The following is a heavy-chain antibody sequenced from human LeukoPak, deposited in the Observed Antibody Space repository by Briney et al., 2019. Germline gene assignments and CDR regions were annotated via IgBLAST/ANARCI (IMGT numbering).Heavy chain of an antibody. V-gene: IGHV4-38-2*02. CDR1: DYSISSGYY. D-gene: IGHD3-22*01. CDR2: VYHSGTT. CDR3: ARIHYYDTRIDY. J-gene: IGHJ4*02. Sequence: SETLSLTCTVSDYSISSGYYWGWIRQPPGKGLEWIGSVYHSGTTYYNPSLKSRVTISVDTSKNQFSLKLSSVTAADTAVYYCARIHYYDTRIDYWGQETLVTVSS.